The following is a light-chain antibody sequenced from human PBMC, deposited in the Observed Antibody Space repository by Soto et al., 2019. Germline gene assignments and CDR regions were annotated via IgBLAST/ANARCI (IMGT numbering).Light chain of an antibody. V-gene: IGLV2-23*01. CDR3: CSYATSSTYV. Sequence: QSVLTQPASVSGSPGQSITISCTGASSDVGTFSLVSWYQQHPGKAPKLIIYEGNKRPSGVSSRFSGFKSGDTVSLTVSGLQAEDEADYYCCSYATSSTYVFGTGTKVTVL. CDR2: EGN. J-gene: IGLJ1*01. CDR1: SSDVGTFSL.